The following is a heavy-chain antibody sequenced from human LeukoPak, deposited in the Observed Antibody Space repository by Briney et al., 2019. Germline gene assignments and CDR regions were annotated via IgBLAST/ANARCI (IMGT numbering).Heavy chain of an antibody. CDR1: GFTVSSNY. Sequence: GGSLRLSCAASGFTVSSNYMSWVRQAPGKGLEWVSVIYSGGSTYYADSVKGRFTTSRDNSKNTLYLQMNSLRAEDTAVYYCAREATTVTTKGFDYWGQGTLVTVSS. V-gene: IGHV3-53*01. CDR2: IYSGGST. D-gene: IGHD4-17*01. CDR3: AREATTVTTKGFDY. J-gene: IGHJ4*02.